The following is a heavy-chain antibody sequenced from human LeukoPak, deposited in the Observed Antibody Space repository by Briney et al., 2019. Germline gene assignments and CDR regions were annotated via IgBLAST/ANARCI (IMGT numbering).Heavy chain of an antibody. CDR3: ARVSSSDFWSGYRDY. J-gene: IGHJ4*02. Sequence: ASVKVSCKASGYTFTSYAMHWVRQAPGQRLEWMGWINAGNGNTKYSQKFQGRVTITRDTSASTAYMELSSLRSEDTAEYYCARVSSSDFWSGYRDYWGQGTLVTVSS. V-gene: IGHV1-3*01. CDR1: GYTFTSYA. CDR2: INAGNGNT. D-gene: IGHD3-3*01.